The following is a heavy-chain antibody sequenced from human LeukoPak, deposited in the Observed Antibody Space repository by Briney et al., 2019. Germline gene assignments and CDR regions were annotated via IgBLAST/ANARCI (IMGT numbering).Heavy chain of an antibody. Sequence: GGSLRLSCTASGVTLSNYAMHWVRRPPGRGLEWVAVVSFDGTNKYYGDSVEGRFSVSRDNSKNTLYLQMNSLRPDDTAMYYCATDYGDYEPIDYWGQGTLVTVSS. V-gene: IGHV3-30*04. J-gene: IGHJ4*02. CDR3: ATDYGDYEPIDY. D-gene: IGHD4-17*01. CDR1: GVTLSNYA. CDR2: VSFDGTNK.